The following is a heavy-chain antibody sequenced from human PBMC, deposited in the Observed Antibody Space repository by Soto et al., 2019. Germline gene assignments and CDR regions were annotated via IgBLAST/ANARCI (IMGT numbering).Heavy chain of an antibody. V-gene: IGHV5-10-1*01. CDR3: ARHAGGYYDSSGYSHYYGMDV. Sequence: LGESLKISCKGSGYSFTSYWISWVRQMPGKGLEWMGRIDPSDSYTNYSPSFQGHVTISADKSISTAYLQWSSLKASDTAMYYCARHAGGYYDSSGYSHYYGMDVWGQGTTVTVSS. CDR1: GYSFTSYW. D-gene: IGHD3-22*01. CDR2: IDPSDSYT. J-gene: IGHJ6*02.